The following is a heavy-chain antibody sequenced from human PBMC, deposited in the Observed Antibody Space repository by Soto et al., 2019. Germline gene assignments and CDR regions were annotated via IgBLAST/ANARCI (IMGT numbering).Heavy chain of an antibody. J-gene: IGHJ3*02. CDR2: INHSGST. CDR1: GGSFSGYY. CDR3: ASSGYCTNGVCPTDDAFDI. V-gene: IGHV4-34*01. D-gene: IGHD2-8*01. Sequence: SETLSLTCAVYGGSFSGYYWSWIRQPPGKGLEWIGEINHSGSTNYNPSLKSRVTISVDTSKNQFSLKLSSVTAADTAVYYCASSGYCTNGVCPTDDAFDIWGQGTMVTVSS.